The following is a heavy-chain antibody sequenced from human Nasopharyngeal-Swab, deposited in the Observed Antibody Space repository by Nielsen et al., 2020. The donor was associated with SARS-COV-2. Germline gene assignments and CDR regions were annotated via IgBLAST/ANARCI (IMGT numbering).Heavy chain of an antibody. J-gene: IGHJ4*02. CDR1: GFTFSSYE. Sequence: GESLKISCAASGFTFSSYEMNWVRQAPGKGLEWVSYISSSGSTIYYADSVKGRFTISRDNAKNSLYLQLNTLRVEDTAVYYCVRELDYFDSWGQGTLVTVSS. D-gene: IGHD1-1*01. CDR3: VRELDYFDS. V-gene: IGHV3-48*03. CDR2: ISSSGSTI.